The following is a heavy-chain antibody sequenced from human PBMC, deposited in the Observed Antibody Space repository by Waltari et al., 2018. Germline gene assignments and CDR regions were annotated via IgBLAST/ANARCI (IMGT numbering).Heavy chain of an antibody. V-gene: IGHV3-23*04. CDR3: AIPGIAVAGDAEYFQH. CDR2: ISGSGGST. J-gene: IGHJ1*01. Sequence: EVQLVESGGGLVQPGGSLRLSCAASGFTFSSYAMSWVRQAPGKGLEWVSAISGSGGSTYYAESVKGRFTISRDNSKNTLYLQMNSLRAEDTAVYYCAIPGIAVAGDAEYFQHWGQGTLVTVSS. D-gene: IGHD6-19*01. CDR1: GFTFSSYA.